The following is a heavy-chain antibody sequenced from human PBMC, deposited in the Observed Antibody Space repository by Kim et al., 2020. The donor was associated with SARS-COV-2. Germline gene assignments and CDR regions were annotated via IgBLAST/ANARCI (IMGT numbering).Heavy chain of an antibody. D-gene: IGHD3-22*01. Sequence: SVKGRFTISRDNAKNSLYLQMNSLRAEDTALYYCAKATEYYYDSSCYFDYWGQGTLVTVSS. CDR3: AKATEYYYDSSCYFDY. J-gene: IGHJ4*02. V-gene: IGHV3-9*01.